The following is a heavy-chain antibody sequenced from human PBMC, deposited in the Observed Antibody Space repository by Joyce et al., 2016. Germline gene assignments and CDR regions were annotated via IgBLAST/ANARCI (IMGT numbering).Heavy chain of an antibody. D-gene: IGHD3-3*01. V-gene: IGHV4-30-4*01. CDR2: IYFSGST. Sequence: QVQLQESGPGLVKPSQTLSLTCTVSGGSISSGDYYWSWVRQSPGKGLEWIGYIYFSGSTNRNTSLKSRLTISADTSKNQFYLKVRSVTAADTAVYYCARGNGDFWSGYYNYFDYWGQGILVTVSS. CDR1: GGSISSGDYY. J-gene: IGHJ4*02. CDR3: ARGNGDFWSGYYNYFDY.